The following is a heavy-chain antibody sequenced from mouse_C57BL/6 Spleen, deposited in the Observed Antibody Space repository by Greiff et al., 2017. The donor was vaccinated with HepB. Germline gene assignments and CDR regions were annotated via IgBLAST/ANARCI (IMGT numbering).Heavy chain of an antibody. D-gene: IGHD1-1*01. CDR1: GYSITSGYY. Sequence: DVQLQESGPGLVKPSQSLSLTCSVTGYSITSGYYWNWIRQFPGNKLEWMGYISYDGSNNYNPSLKNRISITRDTSKNQFFLKLNSVTTEDTATYYCARVDYYGSSSDYWGQGTTLTVSS. V-gene: IGHV3-6*01. CDR3: ARVDYYGSSSDY. CDR2: ISYDGSN. J-gene: IGHJ2*01.